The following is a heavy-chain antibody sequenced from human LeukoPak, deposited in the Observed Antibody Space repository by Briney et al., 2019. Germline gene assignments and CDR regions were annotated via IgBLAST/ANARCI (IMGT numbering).Heavy chain of an antibody. Sequence: GGSLRLSCAASGFTFSSYSMNWVRQAPVKGLEWVSSISSSSSYIYYADSVKGRFTISRDNAKNSLYLQMNSLRAEDTAVYYCARGATTTFDYWGQGTLVTVSS. CDR2: ISSSSSYI. V-gene: IGHV3-21*01. CDR3: ARGATTTFDY. J-gene: IGHJ4*02. CDR1: GFTFSSYS. D-gene: IGHD5-24*01.